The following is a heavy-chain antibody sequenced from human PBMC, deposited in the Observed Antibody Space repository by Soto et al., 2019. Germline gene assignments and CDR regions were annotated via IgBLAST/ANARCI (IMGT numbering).Heavy chain of an antibody. J-gene: IGHJ4*02. CDR2: ISYDGSNK. CDR3: AKDRPIVGEHRRLMMVYADY. V-gene: IGHV3-30*18. D-gene: IGHD2-8*01. Sequence: GGSLRLSCAASGFTFSSYGMHWVRQAPGKGLEWVAVISYDGSNKYYADSVKGRFTISRDNSKNTLYLQMNSLRAEDTAVYYCAKDRPIVGEHRRLMMVYADYWGQGTLVTVSS. CDR1: GFTFSSYG.